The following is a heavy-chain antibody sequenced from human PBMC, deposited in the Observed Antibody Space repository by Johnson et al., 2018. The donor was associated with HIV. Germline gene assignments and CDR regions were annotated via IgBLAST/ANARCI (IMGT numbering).Heavy chain of an antibody. CDR3: ARANRGRNDAFDI. Sequence: VQLVESGGGLVQPGGSLRLSCAASGFTFSSYGMHWVRQAPGKGLEWVAFIRYDGDTYYPGSVKGRFTISRENAKNSLYLQMNSLRAGDTAVYYCARANRGRNDAFDIWGQGTMVTVSS. CDR2: IRYDGDT. CDR1: GFTFSSYG. D-gene: IGHD2-15*01. V-gene: IGHV3-13*01. J-gene: IGHJ3*02.